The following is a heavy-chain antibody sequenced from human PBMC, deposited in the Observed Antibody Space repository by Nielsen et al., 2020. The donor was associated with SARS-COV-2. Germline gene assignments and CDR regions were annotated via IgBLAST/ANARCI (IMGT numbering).Heavy chain of an antibody. J-gene: IGHJ4*02. V-gene: IGHV3-23*01. CDR2: ISGSGGST. CDR1: GFTFSSYA. D-gene: IGHD3-10*01. CDR3: AKNVRFGTI. Sequence: GESLKISCAASGFTFSSYAMSWVRQAPGKGLEWVSAISGSGGSTYYADPVKGRFTISRDNSKNTLYLQMNSLRAEDTAVYYCAKNVRFGTIWGQGTLVTVSS.